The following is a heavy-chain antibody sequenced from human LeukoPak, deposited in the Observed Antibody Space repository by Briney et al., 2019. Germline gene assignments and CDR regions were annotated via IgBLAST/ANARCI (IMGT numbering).Heavy chain of an antibody. CDR3: ARDLGGATDY. CDR1: GFTVSSNY. J-gene: IGHJ4*02. V-gene: IGHV3-53*01. D-gene: IGHD1-26*01. CDR2: IYSGGST. Sequence: SGGSLRLSCAASGFTVSSNYMSWVRQAPGKGLEWVSVIYSGGSTYYADFVKGRFTISRDNSKNTLYLQMNSLRAEDTAVYYCARDLGGATDYWGQGTLVTVSS.